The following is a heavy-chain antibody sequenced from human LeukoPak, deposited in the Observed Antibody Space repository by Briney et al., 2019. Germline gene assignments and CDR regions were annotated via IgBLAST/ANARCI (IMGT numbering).Heavy chain of an antibody. CDR2: ISGRGGST. CDR1: GFTFSSYA. J-gene: IGHJ6*03. Sequence: PGGSLRLSCAASGFTFSSYAMSWVRQAPGKGLEWVSAISGRGGSTYYADSVKGRFTISRDNSKNTLYLQMNSLRAEDTAVYYCAKVTATIKGSYYCYMDVWGKGTTVTVSS. D-gene: IGHD5-24*01. V-gene: IGHV3-23*01. CDR3: AKVTATIKGSYYCYMDV.